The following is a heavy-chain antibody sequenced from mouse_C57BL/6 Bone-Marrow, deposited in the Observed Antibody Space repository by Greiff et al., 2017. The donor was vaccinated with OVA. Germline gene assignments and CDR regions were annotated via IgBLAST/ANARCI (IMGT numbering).Heavy chain of an antibody. V-gene: IGHV1-59*01. D-gene: IGHD1-1*01. CDR2: IDPSDSYT. CDR1: GYTFTSYW. Sequence: VQLQQSGAELVRPGTSVKLSCKASGYTFTSYWMHWVKQRPGQGLEWIGVIDPSDSYTNYNQKFKGKATLTVDTSSSTAYMQLSSLTSEDSAVYYCARPTVGPYFDYWGQGTTLTVSS. J-gene: IGHJ2*01. CDR3: ARPTVGPYFDY.